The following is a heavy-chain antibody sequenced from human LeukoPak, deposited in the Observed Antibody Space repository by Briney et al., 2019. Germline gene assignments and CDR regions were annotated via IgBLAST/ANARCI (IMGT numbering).Heavy chain of an antibody. CDR3: PRLVLPHCSSTSCYTEGYYYYGMDV. Sequence: SETLSPTCTVSGGSISSYYWSWIRQPPGKGLEWIGYIYYSGSTNYNPSLKSRVTISVDTSKNQFSLKLSSVTAADTAVYYCPRLVLPHCSSTSCYTEGYYYYGMDVWGQGTTVTVSS. V-gene: IGHV4-59*08. CDR1: GGSISSYY. J-gene: IGHJ6*02. D-gene: IGHD2-2*02. CDR2: IYYSGST.